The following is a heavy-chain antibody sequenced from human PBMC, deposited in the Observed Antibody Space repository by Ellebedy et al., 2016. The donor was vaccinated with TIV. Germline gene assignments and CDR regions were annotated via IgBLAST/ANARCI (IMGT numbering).Heavy chain of an antibody. CDR3: ATDGSYGDYRSPTHAFEM. CDR1: GFTLNNYW. D-gene: IGHD4-17*01. CDR2: INEDGTKK. J-gene: IGHJ3*02. V-gene: IGHV3-7*01. Sequence: GGSLRLSCTASGFTLNNYWMTWVRQAPGKGLEWVANINEDGTKKHYVDSVRGRFTISRDYAGNSLFLQMNSLRAEDTAVYYCATDGSYGDYRSPTHAFEMWGQGTLVTVSS.